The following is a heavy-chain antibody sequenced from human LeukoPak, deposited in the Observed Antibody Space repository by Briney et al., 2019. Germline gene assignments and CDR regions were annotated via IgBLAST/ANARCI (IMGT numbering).Heavy chain of an antibody. Sequence: GGSLRLSCESSGFTFSTHWMSWVRQAPGKGLKWVANIKQDGSDKYYVDSVKGRFTVSRDNAKKSVYLQLNSLRAEDTAMYYCAREANMGGYFDLWGRGTLVTVSS. D-gene: IGHD2/OR15-2a*01. CDR2: IKQDGSDK. J-gene: IGHJ2*01. CDR3: AREANMGGYFDL. V-gene: IGHV3-7*01. CDR1: GFTFSTHW.